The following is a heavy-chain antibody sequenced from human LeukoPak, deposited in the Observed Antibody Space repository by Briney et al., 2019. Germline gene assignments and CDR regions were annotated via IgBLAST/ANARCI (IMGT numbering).Heavy chain of an antibody. J-gene: IGHJ6*03. CDR3: AKGTTVTIYYYYYYMDV. V-gene: IGHV3-23*01. CDR2: ISGSGGST. CDR1: GFTFSSYA. Sequence: GGSLRLSCAASGFTFSSYAMSWVRQAPGKGLEWVSAISGSGGSTYYADSVKGRFTTSRDNSKNTLYLQMNSLRAEDTAVYYCAKGTTVTIYYYYYYMDVWGKGTTVTVSS. D-gene: IGHD4-11*01.